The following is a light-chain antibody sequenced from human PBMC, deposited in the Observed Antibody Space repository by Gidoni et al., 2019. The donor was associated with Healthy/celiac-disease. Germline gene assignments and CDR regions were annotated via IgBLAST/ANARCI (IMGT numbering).Light chain of an antibody. V-gene: IGKV4-1*01. J-gene: IGKJ1*01. CDR3: QQYYSTPWT. CDR1: QSVLYSSNNKIY. Sequence: DIVMTQSPDSLAVSLGERATINCKSSQSVLYSSNNKIYLAWYQQQPGQPPKLLIYWASTRESGVPDRFSGSGSGTDFTLTISSLQAEDVAVYYCQQYYSTPWTFGQGTKVEIK. CDR2: WAS.